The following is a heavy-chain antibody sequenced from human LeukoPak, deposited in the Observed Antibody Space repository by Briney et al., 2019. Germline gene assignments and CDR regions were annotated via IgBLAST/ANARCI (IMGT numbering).Heavy chain of an antibody. V-gene: IGHV3-7*01. J-gene: IGHJ4*02. CDR1: GFTFSSYW. CDR2: IKQDGSEK. D-gene: IGHD3-22*01. CDR3: ATPYYYGSSGHFDY. Sequence: GGSLRLSCAASGFTFSSYWMSWVRQAPGKGLEWVANIKQDGSEKYYVDSVKGRFTISRDNAKNSLYLQMNSLRAEDTAVYYCATPYYYGSSGHFDYWGQGTLVTVSS.